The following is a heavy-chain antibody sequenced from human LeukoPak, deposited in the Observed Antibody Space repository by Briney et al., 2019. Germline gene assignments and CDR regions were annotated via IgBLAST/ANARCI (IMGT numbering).Heavy chain of an antibody. CDR3: AREADSGSYFDH. V-gene: IGHV4-59*08. D-gene: IGHD1-26*01. J-gene: IGHJ4*02. CDR2: IYYSGST. Sequence: PSETLSLTCTVSGGSISPYYWSWIRQPPGKGLERIGYIYYSGSTNYNPSLKSRVTISVDTSKNQFSLKLSSVTAADTAVYYCAREADSGSYFDHWGQGTLVTVSS. CDR1: GGSISPYY.